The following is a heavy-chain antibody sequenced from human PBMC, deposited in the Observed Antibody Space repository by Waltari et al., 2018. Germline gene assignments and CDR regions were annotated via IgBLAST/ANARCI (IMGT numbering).Heavy chain of an antibody. Sequence: QVQLQQWGAGLLKPSETLSLTCAVYGGSFSGYYWSWIRQPTGTGLEWIGEINHSGSTNYNPSLKSRVTISVDTSKNQFSLKLSSVTAADTAVYYCARKRITMVRGVILYYYGMDVWGQGTTVTVSS. CDR1: GGSFSGYY. CDR3: ARKRITMVRGVILYYYGMDV. V-gene: IGHV4-34*01. J-gene: IGHJ6*02. CDR2: INHSGST. D-gene: IGHD3-10*01.